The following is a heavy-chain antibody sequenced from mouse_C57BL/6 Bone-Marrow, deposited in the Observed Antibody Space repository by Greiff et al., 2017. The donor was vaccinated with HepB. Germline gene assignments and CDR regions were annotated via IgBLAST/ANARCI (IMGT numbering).Heavy chain of an antibody. Sequence: VQLKQSGPELVKPGDSVKISCKASGYSFTGYFMNWVMQSHGKSLEWIGRINPYNGDTFYNQKFKGKATLTVDKSSSTAHMELRSLTSEDSAVYYCAMDKLGRGMDYWGQGTSVTVSS. CDR3: AMDKLGRGMDY. CDR2: INPYNGDT. D-gene: IGHD4-1*01. J-gene: IGHJ4*01. CDR1: GYSFTGYF. V-gene: IGHV1-20*01.